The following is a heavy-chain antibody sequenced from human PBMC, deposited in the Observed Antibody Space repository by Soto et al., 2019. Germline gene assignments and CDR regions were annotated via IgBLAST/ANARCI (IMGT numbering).Heavy chain of an antibody. Sequence: GGSLRLSCAASGFTFSSYSMNWVRQAPGKGLEWVSYISSSSSTIYYADSVKGRFTISRDNAKNSLYLQMNSLRDEDTAVYYCARARGAYYYDSSGYYYSWGIWDYWGQGTLVTVSS. CDR3: ARARGAYYYDSSGYYYSWGIWDY. J-gene: IGHJ4*02. CDR1: GFTFSSYS. CDR2: ISSSSSTI. V-gene: IGHV3-48*02. D-gene: IGHD3-22*01.